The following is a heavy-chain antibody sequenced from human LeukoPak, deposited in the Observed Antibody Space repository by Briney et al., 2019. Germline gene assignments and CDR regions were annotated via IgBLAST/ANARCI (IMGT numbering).Heavy chain of an antibody. CDR2: IKQDGGQK. Sequence: GGSLRLCCAASGFTFSSYWMSWVRQTPGKGLEWVANIKQDGGQKYYVDSVKGRFTISRDNAKNSLYLQMNSLRAEDTAVYYCARVKGREGSTVIIDYWGQGTLVTVSS. CDR3: ARVKGREGSTVIIDY. D-gene: IGHD3-10*01. CDR1: GFTFSSYW. J-gene: IGHJ4*02. V-gene: IGHV3-7*03.